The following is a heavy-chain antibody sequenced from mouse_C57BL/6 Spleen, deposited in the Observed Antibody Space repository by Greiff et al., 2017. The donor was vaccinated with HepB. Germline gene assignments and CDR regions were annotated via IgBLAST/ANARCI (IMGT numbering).Heavy chain of an antibody. Sequence: LQQSGAELMKPGASVKLPCKATGYTSTGYWIEWVKQRPGHGLEWIGEMLPGSGSTNYNEKFKGKATFTADTSSNTAYMQLSSLTTEDLAIHYCARLDDYDEGAWFAYWGQGTLVTVSA. J-gene: IGHJ3*01. CDR2: MLPGSGST. D-gene: IGHD2-4*01. CDR3: ARLDDYDEGAWFAY. V-gene: IGHV1-9*01. CDR1: GYTSTGYW.